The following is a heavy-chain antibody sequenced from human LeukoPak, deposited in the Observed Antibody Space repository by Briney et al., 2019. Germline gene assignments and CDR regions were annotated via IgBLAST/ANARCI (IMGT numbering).Heavy chain of an antibody. J-gene: IGHJ6*03. Sequence: TSETLSLTCTVSGGSISSSSYYWGWIRQPPGKGLEWIGSIYYSGSTYYNPSLKSRVTISVDTSKNQFSLKLSSVTAADTAVYYCARHGITMVRGVIIHPCYMDVWGKGTTVTISS. CDR1: GGSISSSSYY. D-gene: IGHD3-10*01. V-gene: IGHV4-39*01. CDR2: IYYSGST. CDR3: ARHGITMVRGVIIHPCYMDV.